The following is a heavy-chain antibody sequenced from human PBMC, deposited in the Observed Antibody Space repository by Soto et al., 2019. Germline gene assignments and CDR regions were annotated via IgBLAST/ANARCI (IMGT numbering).Heavy chain of an antibody. CDR2: INPYNSNT. J-gene: IGHJ4*02. CDR1: GYTFTSYT. Sequence: QVQLVQSGAEVKKPGASVKVSCKASGYTFTSYTITWVRQAPGQGLEWMGWINPYNSNTNYAQKFQDRFTMTTDTSTSTAYMELRSLRSDDTAVYYCARVDAYNQPNFGYWGQGTQVTVSS. D-gene: IGHD1-1*01. V-gene: IGHV1-18*01. CDR3: ARVDAYNQPNFGY.